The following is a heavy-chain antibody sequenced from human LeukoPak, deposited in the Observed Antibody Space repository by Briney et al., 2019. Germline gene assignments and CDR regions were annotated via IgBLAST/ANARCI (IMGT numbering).Heavy chain of an antibody. CDR3: ARDRYYDSSGYSPVWLYYYYMDV. CDR1: GFTFSSYS. J-gene: IGHJ6*03. Sequence: GGSLRLSCAASGFTFSSYSMNWVRQAPGKGLEWVSSISSSSSYIYYADSVKGRFTISRDNAKNSLYLQMNSLRAEDTAVYYCARDRYYDSSGYSPVWLYYYYMDVWGKGTTVTISS. D-gene: IGHD3-22*01. V-gene: IGHV3-21*01. CDR2: ISSSSSYI.